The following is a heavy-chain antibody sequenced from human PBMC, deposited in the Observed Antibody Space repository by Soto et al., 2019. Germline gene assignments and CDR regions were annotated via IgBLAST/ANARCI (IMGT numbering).Heavy chain of an antibody. J-gene: IGHJ1*01. V-gene: IGHV3-33*01. CDR2: IWYDASNK. D-gene: IGHD6-13*01. Sequence: QVQLVESGGGVVQPGRSLRLSCAASGFTFSSYGMHWVRQAPGKGLEWVAVIWYDASNKYYADSVKGRFTISRDNSKNTLYLQINSLRPEGTAVYYCVRDEQQVAWGLGNYWGQGTLVTVSS. CDR3: VRDEQQVAWGLGNY. CDR1: GFTFSSYG.